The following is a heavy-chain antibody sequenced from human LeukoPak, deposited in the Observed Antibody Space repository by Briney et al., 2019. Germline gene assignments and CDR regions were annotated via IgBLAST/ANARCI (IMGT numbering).Heavy chain of an antibody. CDR1: GGSISSYY. CDR3: ARARITTAMDV. Sequence: SETLSLTCTVSGGSISSYYWSWIRQPPGKGLEWIGYIYYSGSTNYNPSLKSRVTISVDTSKNQFSLKLSSVTAADTAVYYCARARITTAMDVWGQGTTVTVSS. CDR2: IYYSGST. V-gene: IGHV4-59*01. J-gene: IGHJ6*02. D-gene: IGHD3-10*01.